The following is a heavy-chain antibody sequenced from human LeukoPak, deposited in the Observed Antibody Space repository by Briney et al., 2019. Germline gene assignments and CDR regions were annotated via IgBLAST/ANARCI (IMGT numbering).Heavy chain of an antibody. Sequence: PGGSLRLSCAASGFTVSSNYMSWVRRAPGKGLEWVSVIYSGGRTYYADSVKGRFTISRDNSKNTLYLQMNSLRAEDTAVYYCARGRSGSYGFDIRGQGTMVTVSS. D-gene: IGHD3-10*01. CDR3: ARGRSGSYGFDI. J-gene: IGHJ3*02. CDR2: IYSGGRT. CDR1: GFTVSSNY. V-gene: IGHV3-66*01.